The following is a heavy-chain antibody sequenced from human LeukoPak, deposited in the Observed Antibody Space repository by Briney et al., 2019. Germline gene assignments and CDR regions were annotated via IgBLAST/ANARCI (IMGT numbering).Heavy chain of an antibody. D-gene: IGHD2-15*01. CDR1: GYTFTSYD. Sequence: ASVKVSCKASGYTFTSYDINWVRPATGQGLEWMGWMNPNSGNTGYAQKFQGRVTMTRNTSISTAYMELSSLGSEDTAVYYCARVVAASNFDYWGQGTLVTVSS. V-gene: IGHV1-8*01. CDR3: ARVVAASNFDY. CDR2: MNPNSGNT. J-gene: IGHJ4*02.